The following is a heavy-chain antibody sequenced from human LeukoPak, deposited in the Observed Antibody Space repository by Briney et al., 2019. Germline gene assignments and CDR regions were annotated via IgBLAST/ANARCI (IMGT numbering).Heavy chain of an antibody. CDR3: AKVFTYDSSTHEAFDI. J-gene: IGHJ3*02. Sequence: GRSLRLSCAASGFTFDDYAMHWVRQAPGKGLEWVSGISWNSGSIGYADSVKGRFTISRDNAKNSLYLQMNSLRAEDTALYYCAKVFTYDSSTHEAFDIWGQGTMVTVSS. CDR2: ISWNSGSI. D-gene: IGHD3-22*01. CDR1: GFTFDDYA. V-gene: IGHV3-9*01.